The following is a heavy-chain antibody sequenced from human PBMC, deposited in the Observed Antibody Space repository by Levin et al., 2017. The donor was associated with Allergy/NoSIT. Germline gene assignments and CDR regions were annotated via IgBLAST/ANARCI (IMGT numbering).Heavy chain of an antibody. Sequence: ASVKVSCKASGYTFIRYGISWVRQAPGQGLEWMGWIGTYKGNTNYAQKVQGRVTMTTDTSTSTTYMELRSLRSDDTAVYYCAREGYIWGSDRPDDAFDIWGQGTMVTVSS. V-gene: IGHV1-18*01. J-gene: IGHJ3*02. CDR2: IGTYKGNT. CDR3: AREGYIWGSDRPDDAFDI. CDR1: GYTFIRYG. D-gene: IGHD3-16*02.